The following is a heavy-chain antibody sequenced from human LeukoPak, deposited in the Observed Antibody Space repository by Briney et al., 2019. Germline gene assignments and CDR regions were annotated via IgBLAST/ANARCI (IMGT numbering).Heavy chain of an antibody. CDR3: VRGQTSLDNWFDP. CDR1: GFTFNSYW. Sequence: GGSLRLSCAASGFTFNSYWMNWVRQAPGKGLEWVSYIRPTDGTTHYTDAVEGRFTISRDNVMNSLSLQMTSLRVDDSAIYYCVRGQTSLDNWFDPWGQGTLVIVSS. CDR2: IRPTDGTT. J-gene: IGHJ5*02. V-gene: IGHV3-48*01. D-gene: IGHD3-10*01.